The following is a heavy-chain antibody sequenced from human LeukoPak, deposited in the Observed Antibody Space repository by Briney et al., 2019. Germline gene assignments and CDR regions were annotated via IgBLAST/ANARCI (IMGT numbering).Heavy chain of an antibody. Sequence: GRSLRLSCAASGFTFSSYAMHWVRQAPGKGLEWAAFISYDGSNKYYADSVKGRFTVSRDNSKNTLYLQMNNLRAEDTAVYHCVRDLSLETGNYFGHRGQGTLVAVSS. CDR3: VRDLSLETGNYFGH. V-gene: IGHV3-30*03. CDR2: ISYDGSNK. J-gene: IGHJ4*02. CDR1: GFTFSSYA. D-gene: IGHD7-27*01.